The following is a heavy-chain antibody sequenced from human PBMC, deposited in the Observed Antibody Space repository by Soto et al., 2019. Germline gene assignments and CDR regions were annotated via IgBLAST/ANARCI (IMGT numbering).Heavy chain of an antibody. CDR1: GCSLSTNP. J-gene: IGHJ4*02. Sequence: QVQLVQSGTEVKKPGSSVKVSCKASGCSLSTNPISWVRQAPGQGLEWMGGTGSGTGPGNHAQKFQGRLTVTADKSTSTVYMELTNLASEDTAVDYWARRDSGGFYRFFDSWGQGTLVTVSS. V-gene: IGHV1-69*06. CDR2: TGSGTGPG. D-gene: IGHD2-15*01. CDR3: ARRDSGGFYRFFDS.